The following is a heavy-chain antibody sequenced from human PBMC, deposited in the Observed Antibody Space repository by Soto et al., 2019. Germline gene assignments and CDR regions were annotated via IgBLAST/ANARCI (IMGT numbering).Heavy chain of an antibody. CDR3: ARDRLIAVTGLLHY. CDR2: ISAYNGKT. Sequence: QVQLVQSGAEVKKPGASVKVSCKTSGYPFTSYGINWVRQAPGQGPEWMGWISAYNGKTSYTQKFQGRVTMTKDKSTSTAYMELRSLRSDDTAVYYCARDRLIAVTGLLHYWGQGTLVTVSS. CDR1: GYPFTSYG. J-gene: IGHJ4*02. D-gene: IGHD6-19*01. V-gene: IGHV1-18*01.